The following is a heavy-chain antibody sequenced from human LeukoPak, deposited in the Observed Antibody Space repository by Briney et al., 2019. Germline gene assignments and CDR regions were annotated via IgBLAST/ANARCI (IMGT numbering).Heavy chain of an antibody. J-gene: IGHJ5*02. Sequence: PSETLSLTCAVSGGSISSYYWSWIRQPPGKGLEWIGYIYYSGSNNYNPSPKSRGTIFVDTHKNQFSLKLSSVTAADTAVYYCAREQVVYGDYSWFDPWGQGTLVTVSS. CDR3: AREQVVYGDYSWFDP. CDR2: IYYSGSN. D-gene: IGHD4-17*01. CDR1: GGSISSYY. V-gene: IGHV4-59*01.